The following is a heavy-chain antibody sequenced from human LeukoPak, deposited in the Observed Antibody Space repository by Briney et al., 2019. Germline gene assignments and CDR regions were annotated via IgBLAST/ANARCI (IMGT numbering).Heavy chain of an antibody. Sequence: GGSLRLSCAASGFFFSSYAMSWVRQAPGEGLERVSVISGSGGSTYYADSVKGRLTIFTDNSKNTLYLQMNSLRAEDTAVYYCARRQYDSSGYYPYYYYYYMDVWGKGTTVTISS. CDR2: ISGSGGST. J-gene: IGHJ6*03. CDR1: GFFFSSYA. CDR3: ARRQYDSSGYYPYYYYYYMDV. D-gene: IGHD3-22*01. V-gene: IGHV3-23*01.